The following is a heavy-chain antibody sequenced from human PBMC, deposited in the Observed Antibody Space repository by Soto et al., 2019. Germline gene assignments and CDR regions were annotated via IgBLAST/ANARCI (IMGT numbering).Heavy chain of an antibody. CDR3: ARVQHPAYFDY. CDR1: GFIFSAYG. CDR2: ISYHGGNQ. Sequence: GGSLRLSCAASGFIFSAYGMHWVRQAPGKGLEWVAVISYHGGNQYYADSLKSRITINPDTSKNQFSLHLSSVTPEDTAVYYCARVQHPAYFDYWGQGTPVTVSS. J-gene: IGHJ4*02. V-gene: IGHV3-30*03.